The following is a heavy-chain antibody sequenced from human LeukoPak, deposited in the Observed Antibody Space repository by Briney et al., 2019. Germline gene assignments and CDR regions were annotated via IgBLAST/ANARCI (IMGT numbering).Heavy chain of an antibody. J-gene: IGHJ4*02. V-gene: IGHV3-74*01. D-gene: IGHD3-10*01. CDR2: IKSDGSSI. Sequence: GGSLRLSCAASGFTFSSYWMHWVRQAPGKGLVWVSRIKSDGSSISYADSVKGRFTISRDNSKNTLYLQMNSLRAEDTAVYYCAGRGRGGVAYYFDYWGQGTLVTVSS. CDR3: AGRGRGGVAYYFDY. CDR1: GFTFSSYW.